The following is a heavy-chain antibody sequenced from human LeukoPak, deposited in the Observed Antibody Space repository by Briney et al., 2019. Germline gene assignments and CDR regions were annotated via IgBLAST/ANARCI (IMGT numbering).Heavy chain of an antibody. CDR1: GGSISSYY. D-gene: IGHD6-13*01. CDR2: IYSTGST. V-gene: IGHV4-4*07. J-gene: IGHJ4*02. CDR3: ARDLRQQLGGWNY. Sequence: SETLSLTCTVSGGSISSYYWSWIRQPAGKGLEWIGRIYSTGSTNYNPSLKSRVTMSVDTSKNRFSLKLSSVTAADTALYYCARDLRQQLGGWNYWGQGTLVTVSS.